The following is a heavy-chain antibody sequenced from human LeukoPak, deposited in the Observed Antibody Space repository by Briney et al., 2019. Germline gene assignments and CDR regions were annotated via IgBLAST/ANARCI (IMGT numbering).Heavy chain of an antibody. CDR2: ISGSGGST. CDR1: GFTFSSYA. CDR3: AKGFLGSGSYNFDY. Sequence: GGSLRLSCAASGFTFSSYAMSWVRQAPGKGLEWVSAISGSGGSTYYADSVKGRFTISRDDSKNTLYLQMNSLRAEDTAVYYCAKGFLGSGSYNFDYWGQGTLVTVSS. D-gene: IGHD3-10*01. J-gene: IGHJ4*02. V-gene: IGHV3-23*01.